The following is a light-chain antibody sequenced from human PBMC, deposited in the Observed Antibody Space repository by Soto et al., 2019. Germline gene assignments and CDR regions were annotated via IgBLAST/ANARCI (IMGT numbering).Light chain of an antibody. J-gene: IGKJ1*01. CDR1: QLVSSN. V-gene: IGKV3-15*01. CDR2: DAS. CDR3: QQYNNWWT. Sequence: IVMTQSAATLSVSPGARATLSCRASQLVSSNLAWYQQKPGQAPRLLIYDASTSATGFPARFSGSVFGQELTVTFSSRQSEDFAVYCCQQYNNWWTFSQGTKVESK.